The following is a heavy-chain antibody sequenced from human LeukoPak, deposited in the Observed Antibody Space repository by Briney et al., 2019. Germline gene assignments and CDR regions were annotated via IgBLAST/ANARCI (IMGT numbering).Heavy chain of an antibody. V-gene: IGHV5-51*01. CDR2: IYPGDSDT. Sequence: GESLKISCKGSRHSFTSYWIGWVRQMPGKGLEWMGIIYPGDSDTRYSPSFQGQVTISADKSISTAYLQWSSLKASDTAMYYCARQGKLDDFWSGYSPIDAFDIWGQGTMVTVSS. J-gene: IGHJ3*02. CDR3: ARQGKLDDFWSGYSPIDAFDI. D-gene: IGHD3-3*01. CDR1: RHSFTSYW.